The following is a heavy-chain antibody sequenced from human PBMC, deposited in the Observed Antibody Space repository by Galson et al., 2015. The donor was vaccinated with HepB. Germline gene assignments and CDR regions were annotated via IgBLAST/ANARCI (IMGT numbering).Heavy chain of an antibody. CDR1: GGSISSGSFY. CDR3: ARQTDIVVMGV. D-gene: IGHD2-15*01. V-gene: IGHV4-39*01. CDR2: MYYTGST. J-gene: IGHJ6*03. Sequence: ETLSLTCTVSGGSISSGSFYWGWIRQPPGKGLEWIGSMYYTGSTYYNPSLKSRVTISADTSKNQFSLKLNSVTAADTAVYYCARQTDIVVMGVWGKGTTVTVSS.